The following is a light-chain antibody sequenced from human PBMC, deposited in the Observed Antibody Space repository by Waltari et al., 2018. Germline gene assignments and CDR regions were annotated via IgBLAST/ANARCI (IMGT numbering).Light chain of an antibody. CDR2: DSI. CDR3: QQLYNWPRGA. J-gene: IGKJ2*01. V-gene: IGKV3-11*01. Sequence: EIVFTQSPVTLSLSPGEMATLSCRASQTVSTYLAWYQQKPGQAPRLLIYDSINRATGIPARFSGSGSGTDFTLTISSLEPEDFAVYYCQQLYNWPRGAFGQGTKLEI. CDR1: QTVSTY.